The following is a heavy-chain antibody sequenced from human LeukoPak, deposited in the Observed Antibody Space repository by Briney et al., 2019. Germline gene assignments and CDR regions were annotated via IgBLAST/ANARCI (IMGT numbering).Heavy chain of an antibody. D-gene: IGHD3-10*01. CDR2: VYYNGNT. CDR1: GGSISSSSYY. J-gene: IGHJ4*02. V-gene: IGHV4-39*02. CDR3: ARGGGLLWFGELYDY. Sequence: SETLSLTCTVSGGSISSSSYYWGWIRQPPGKGLEWIGNVYYNGNTYYNSSLRSRLTISVDTSRKQFSLKLSSVTAADTAVYYCARGGGLLWFGELYDYWGQGTLVTVSS.